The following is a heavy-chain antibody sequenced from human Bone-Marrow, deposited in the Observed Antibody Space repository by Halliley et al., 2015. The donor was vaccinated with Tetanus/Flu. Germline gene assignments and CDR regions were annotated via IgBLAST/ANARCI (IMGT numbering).Heavy chain of an antibody. V-gene: IGHV3-23*01. J-gene: IGHJ4*02. CDR3: AKPRVAAAGNSFDH. CDR2: IGGSGDGT. Sequence: SAIGGSGDGTYYADSGKGQFTNSGDNSKNTLNLQTPSLRAEETAVYFCAKPRVAAAGNSFDHWGQGTLVSVSS. D-gene: IGHD6-13*01.